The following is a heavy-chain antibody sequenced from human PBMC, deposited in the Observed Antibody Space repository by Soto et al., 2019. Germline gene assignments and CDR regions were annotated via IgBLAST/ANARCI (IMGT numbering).Heavy chain of an antibody. V-gene: IGHV4-31*03. CDR3: ARDPHDYKIPRLGYGMDV. CDR1: GGSISSGGYY. D-gene: IGHD4-4*01. CDR2: IYYSGST. Sequence: SETLSLTCTVSGGSISSGGYYWSWIRQHPGKGLEWIGYIYYSGSTYYNPSLKSRVTISVDTSKNQFSLKLSSVTAADTAVYYCARDPHDYKIPRLGYGMDVWGQGTTVTVSS. J-gene: IGHJ6*02.